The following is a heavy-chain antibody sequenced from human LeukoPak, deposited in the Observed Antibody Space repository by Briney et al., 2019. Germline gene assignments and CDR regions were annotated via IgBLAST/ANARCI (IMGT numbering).Heavy chain of an antibody. CDR3: ATLDY. V-gene: IGHV1-24*01. CDR1: GDTPSESS. J-gene: IGHJ4*02. Sequence: ASLKSSCKMSGDTPSESSMHCVRQTPGNRLECMGGFAPVDGETIYAQKLQGTVTMNKDTSTDTAYMERSSWRSQDTAVYYCATLDYWGQGTLVSVSS. CDR2: FAPVDGET.